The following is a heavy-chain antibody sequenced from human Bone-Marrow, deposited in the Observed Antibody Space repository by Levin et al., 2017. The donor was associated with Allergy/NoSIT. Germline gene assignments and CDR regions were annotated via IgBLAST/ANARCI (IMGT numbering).Heavy chain of an antibody. Sequence: SVKVSCKASGFTFTSSAVQWVRQARGQRLEWIGWIVVGSGNTNYAQKFQERVTITRDMSTSTAYMELSSLRSEDTAVYYCAADSSGYYYGDAWGQGTLVTVSS. D-gene: IGHD3-22*01. CDR3: AADSSGYYYGDA. CDR1: GFTFTSSA. J-gene: IGHJ5*02. CDR2: IVVGSGNT. V-gene: IGHV1-58*01.